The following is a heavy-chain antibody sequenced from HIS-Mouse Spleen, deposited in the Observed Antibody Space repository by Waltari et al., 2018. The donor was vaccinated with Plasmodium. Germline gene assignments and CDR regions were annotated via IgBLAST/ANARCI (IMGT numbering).Heavy chain of an antibody. CDR3: ASDSNWGPYWYFDL. J-gene: IGHJ2*01. Sequence: QVQLQQWGAGLLKPSETLSLPCAVYGGSFSGYSWSWIRQPPGKGLEWIGEINHSGSTNYNPSLKSRVTISVDTSKNQFSLKLSSVTAADTAVYYCASDSNWGPYWYFDLWGRGTLVTVSS. CDR1: GGSFSGYS. D-gene: IGHD7-27*01. CDR2: INHSGST. V-gene: IGHV4-34*01.